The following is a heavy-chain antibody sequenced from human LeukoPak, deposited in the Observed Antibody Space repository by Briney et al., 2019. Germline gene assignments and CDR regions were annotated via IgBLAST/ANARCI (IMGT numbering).Heavy chain of an antibody. CDR1: GFTFDDYA. J-gene: IGHJ4*02. D-gene: IGHD1-26*01. CDR3: AKALGSSVINSLDY. CDR2: ISWNSGSI. V-gene: IGHV3-9*03. Sequence: GGSLRLSCAASGFTFDDYAMHWVRQAPGKGLEWVSGISWNSGSIGYADSVKGRFTISRDNAKNSLYLQMNSLRAEDMALYYCAKALGSSVINSLDYWGQGTLVTVSS.